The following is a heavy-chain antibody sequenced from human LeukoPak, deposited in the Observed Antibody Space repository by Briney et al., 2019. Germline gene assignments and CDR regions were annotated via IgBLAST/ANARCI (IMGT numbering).Heavy chain of an antibody. CDR3: ARDSNDSSIPCFDY. J-gene: IGHJ4*02. CDR1: GGSITSTNY. D-gene: IGHD3-22*01. CDR2: IYYSGST. Sequence: SGTLSLTCGVSGGSITSTNYWSWIRQPPGKGLEWIGYIYYSGSTNYKSSLKSRITISVDTSKNQISLKLSSVTAADTAVYYCARDSNDSSIPCFDYWGQGSLVTVSS. V-gene: IGHV4-59*01.